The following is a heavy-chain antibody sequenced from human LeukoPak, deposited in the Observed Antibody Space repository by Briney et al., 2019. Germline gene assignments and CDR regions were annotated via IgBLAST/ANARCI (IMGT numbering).Heavy chain of an antibody. Sequence: GGSLRLSCAASGFTFSDAWMYWVRQAPGKGLEWVGRIKSEIDGGTTDYAAPVKGRFTISRDDSKDTLYLQMNSLRDEDTAIYYCGGGMARWYFDLWGRGTLVPVSS. CDR2: IKSEIDGGTT. D-gene: IGHD3-16*01. CDR3: GGGMARWYFDL. CDR1: GFTFSDAW. J-gene: IGHJ2*01. V-gene: IGHV3-15*01.